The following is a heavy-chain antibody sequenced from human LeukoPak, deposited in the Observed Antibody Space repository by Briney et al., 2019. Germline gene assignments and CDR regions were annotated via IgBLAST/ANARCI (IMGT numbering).Heavy chain of an antibody. CDR1: GFTFSSYA. CDR3: AKMEVYSGYDYQGDLEDY. D-gene: IGHD5-12*01. Sequence: GGSLRLSCAASGFTFSSYAMHWVRQAPGKGLEWVAVISYDGSNKYYADSVKGRFTISRDNSKNTLDLQMNSLRAEDTAVYYCAKMEVYSGYDYQGDLEDYWGQGTLVTVSS. J-gene: IGHJ4*02. CDR2: ISYDGSNK. V-gene: IGHV3-30*01.